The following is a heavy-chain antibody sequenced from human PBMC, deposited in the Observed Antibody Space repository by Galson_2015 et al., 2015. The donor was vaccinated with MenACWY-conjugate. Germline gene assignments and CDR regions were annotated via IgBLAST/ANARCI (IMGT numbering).Heavy chain of an antibody. D-gene: IGHD4-17*01. Sequence: SLRLSCAASGFTFSNFWMSWVRQAPGKELEWVASIKQDGSEKYLVDSVKGRFTISRDNAKNSVFLQMNSLRAEDTAVYYCARSIGDYVDGSGDCWGQGTLVTVSS. V-gene: IGHV3-7*01. CDR3: ARSIGDYVDGSGDC. CDR2: IKQDGSEK. CDR1: GFTFSNFW. J-gene: IGHJ4*02.